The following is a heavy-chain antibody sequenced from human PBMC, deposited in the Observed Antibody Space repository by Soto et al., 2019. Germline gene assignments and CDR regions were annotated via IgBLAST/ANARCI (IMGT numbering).Heavy chain of an antibody. V-gene: IGHV4-59*11. J-gene: IGHJ5*02. CDR2: IFYGGST. CDR1: GGSICGHY. D-gene: IGHD4-17*01. Sequence: SETLSLTCTVSGGSICGHYWSWIRQPPGKGLEWIGHIFYGGSTNYIPSLKSRVTMSIDTSKSQFSLKLTSVTAADTAVYYCARGKTSFDPWGQGTRDTGS. CDR3: ARGKTSFDP.